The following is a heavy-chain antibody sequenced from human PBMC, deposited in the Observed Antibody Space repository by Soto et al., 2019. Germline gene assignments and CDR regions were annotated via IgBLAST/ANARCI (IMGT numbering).Heavy chain of an antibody. CDR1: GGSINSYC. D-gene: IGHD4-4*01. Sequence: QVQLQESGPGLVKPSETLSLTCTVSGGSINSYCWSWIRQPPGKGLEWIAYIFDSGTTNYNPSLKRRVTISVDTSKNQFSLKLTSVTAADTAVYYCARHRRTTVAKFYFDNWGQGALVTVSS. V-gene: IGHV4-59*08. CDR3: ARHRRTTVAKFYFDN. CDR2: IFDSGTT. J-gene: IGHJ4*02.